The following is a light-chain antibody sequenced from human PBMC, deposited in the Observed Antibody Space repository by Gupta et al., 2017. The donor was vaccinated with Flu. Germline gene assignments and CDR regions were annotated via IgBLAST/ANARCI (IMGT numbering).Light chain of an antibody. CDR3: QQYYSTPYT. CDR1: QSVLYSSNNKNY. J-gene: IGKJ2*01. CDR2: WAS. Sequence: DIVMTQSPDSLAVSLGERDTINCKSSQSVLYSSNNKNYLAWYQQKPGQPPKLLIYWASTRESGVPDRFSGSGSGTDFTLTISSLQAEDVAVYYCQQYYSTPYTFGQGTKLKIK. V-gene: IGKV4-1*01.